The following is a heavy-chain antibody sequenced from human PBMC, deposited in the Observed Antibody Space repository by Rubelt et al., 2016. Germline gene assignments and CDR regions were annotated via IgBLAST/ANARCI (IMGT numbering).Heavy chain of an antibody. CDR2: IYSGGST. CDR1: GGSISNDNW. CDR3: ASAQIGDYYYGMDV. Sequence: VQLQESGPGLVKPSGTLSLSCVVSGGSISNDNWWTWVRQHPEKGLEWVAVIYSGGSTYSADSVQGRLTIPSDNSKKLLYRQMNSRRPEDTAGEYCASAQIGDYYYGMDVWGQGTTVTVSS. V-gene: IGHV3-53*01. J-gene: IGHJ6*02.